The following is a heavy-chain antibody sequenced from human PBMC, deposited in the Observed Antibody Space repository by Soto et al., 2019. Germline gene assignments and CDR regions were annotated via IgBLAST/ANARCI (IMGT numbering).Heavy chain of an antibody. V-gene: IGHV4-34*01. CDR3: ARGSGGDWFDP. CDR1: GGSFSGYY. CDR2: INHSGST. Sequence: QVQLQQWGAGLLKPSETLPLTCAVYGGSFSGYYWSWIRQPPGKGLEWIGEINHSGSTNYNPSLKSRVTISVDTSKNQFSLKLSSVTAADTAVYYCARGSGGDWFDPWGQGTLVTVSS. D-gene: IGHD3-10*01. J-gene: IGHJ5*02.